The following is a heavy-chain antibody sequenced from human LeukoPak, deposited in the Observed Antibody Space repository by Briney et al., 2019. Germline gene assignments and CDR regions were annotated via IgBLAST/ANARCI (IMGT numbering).Heavy chain of an antibody. CDR2: IYYCGST. J-gene: IGHJ3*02. V-gene: IGHV4-31*03. Sequence: ASQTLSLTCTVSGGSISSGGDYWSRIRRHPGKGLEWIWYIYYCGSTYYNPSLQSRITKSVDTSKDQFSLELSSATAADTAVYYCARAAWRGTNSRDAFDIWGLGTMVTVSS. CDR3: ARAAWRGTNSRDAFDI. D-gene: IGHD4/OR15-4a*01. CDR1: GGSISSGGDY.